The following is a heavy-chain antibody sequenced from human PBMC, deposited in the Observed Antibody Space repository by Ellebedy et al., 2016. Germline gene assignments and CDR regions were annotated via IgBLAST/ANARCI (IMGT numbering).Heavy chain of an antibody. CDR1: GFTFRNFF. CDR2: ISGDGGST. Sequence: GESLKISXATSGFTFRNFFMSWVRQTPGKGLEWVATISGDGGSTNFADSVKGRFTISRDNAKNSLYLQMDSLRAEDTAVYYCARDLVTMALRFYYFGMDVWGQGTTVTVSS. V-gene: IGHV3-23*01. D-gene: IGHD3-10*01. CDR3: ARDLVTMALRFYYFGMDV. J-gene: IGHJ6*02.